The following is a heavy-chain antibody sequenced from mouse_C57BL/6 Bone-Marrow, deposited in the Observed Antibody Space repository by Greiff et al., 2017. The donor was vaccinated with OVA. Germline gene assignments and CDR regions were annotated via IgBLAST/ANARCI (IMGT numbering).Heavy chain of an antibody. CDR1: YTFSSRVH. CDR3: SEDSAVYYWALHGWYFDV. J-gene: IGHJ1*03. CDR2: GQGLEWIG. V-gene: IGHV1-87*01. Sequence: VQLQQFGPELARPWASVKISCQAFYTFSSRVHFALRDTNYWMQWVIQRPGQGLEWIGAIYPGNGDPSYNQKFQGNATLTADKSSSTAYMQLSSLTSEDSAVYYWALHGWYFDVWGTGTTVTVSS.